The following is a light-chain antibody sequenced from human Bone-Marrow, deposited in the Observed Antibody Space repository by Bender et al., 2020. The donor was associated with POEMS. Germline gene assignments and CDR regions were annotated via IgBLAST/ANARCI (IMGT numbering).Light chain of an antibody. J-gene: IGLJ2*01. CDR3: SSYSRRSTSVV. CDR1: SSDVGAYNY. Sequence: QSALTQPASVSGSPGQSITISCTGTSSDVGAYNYVSWYQQHPGKAPKLLIYDVNNRPSGLSDRFSVSKFANTASLTISGLRADDESYYYCSSYSRRSTSVVFGGGTKLTVL. V-gene: IGLV2-14*03. CDR2: DVN.